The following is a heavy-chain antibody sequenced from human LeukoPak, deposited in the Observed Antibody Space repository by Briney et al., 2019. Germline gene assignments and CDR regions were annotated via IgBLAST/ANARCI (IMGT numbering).Heavy chain of an antibody. V-gene: IGHV3-30-3*01. Sequence: GGSLRLSCAASGFTFSSYAMHWVRQAPGKGLEWVAVISYDGSNKYYADSVKGRFTISRDNSKNTLYLQMNSLRAEDTAVYYCARDRGSSMGSYYFDYWGQGTLVTVSS. CDR3: ARDRGSSMGSYYFDY. J-gene: IGHJ4*02. CDR2: ISYDGSNK. CDR1: GFTFSSYA. D-gene: IGHD6-6*01.